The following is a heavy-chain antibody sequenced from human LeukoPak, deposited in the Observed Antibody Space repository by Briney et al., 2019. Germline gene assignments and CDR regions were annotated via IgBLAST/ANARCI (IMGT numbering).Heavy chain of an antibody. J-gene: IGHJ6*02. D-gene: IGHD4-23*01. CDR2: INPSGGST. Sequence: GASVKVSCKASGYTFTSYYMHWVRQAPGQGLEWMGIINPSGGSTSYARKFQGRVTVTRDTSTSTVYMELSSLRSEDTAVSYCARDRETVVTRYYYYYYGMDVWGQGTTVTVSS. CDR1: GYTFTSYY. CDR3: ARDRETVVTRYYYYYYGMDV. V-gene: IGHV1-46*01.